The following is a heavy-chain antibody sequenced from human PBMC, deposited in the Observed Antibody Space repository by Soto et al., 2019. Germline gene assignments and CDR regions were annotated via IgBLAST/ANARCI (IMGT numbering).Heavy chain of an antibody. J-gene: IGHJ4*02. D-gene: IGHD6-19*01. V-gene: IGHV3-30-3*01. CDR1: GFSINNHA. Sequence: QVQLVESGGGVVQPGRSLRLSCAASGFSINNHALHWVRQAPGKGLEWVAVISHDGSSKVYAYSVKGRFTISRDDPQNMLYLQMNSLRPEDSAIYYCESKGVAIALDGTHSDYWGQGTLVTVA. CDR3: ESKGVAIALDGTHSDY. CDR2: ISHDGSSK.